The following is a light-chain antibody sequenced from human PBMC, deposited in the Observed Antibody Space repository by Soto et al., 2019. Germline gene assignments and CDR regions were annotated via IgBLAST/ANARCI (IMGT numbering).Light chain of an antibody. CDR1: SSDVGNYNL. J-gene: IGLJ2*01. CDR3: CSYAGSRTVI. Sequence: QSALTQPASVSGSPGQSITLSCTGASSDVGNYNLVSWYQQHPGKAPKLMIYEGSKRPSGVSNRFSGSKSGNTASLTSSGLQAEDEAEYYCCSYAGSRTVIFGGGTKLTGL. CDR2: EGS. V-gene: IGLV2-23*01.